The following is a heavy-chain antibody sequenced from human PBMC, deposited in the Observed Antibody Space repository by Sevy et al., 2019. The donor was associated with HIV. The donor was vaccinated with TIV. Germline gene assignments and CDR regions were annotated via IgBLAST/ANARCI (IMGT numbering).Heavy chain of an antibody. V-gene: IGHV3-15*01. CDR1: GFTFTYAW. D-gene: IGHD2-8*01. CDR3: STDPIIVLLVTDGMDV. J-gene: IGHJ6*02. Sequence: GGSLRLSCTASGFTFTYAWMSWVRQAPGKGLEWVGRIKARAEGGTADYAAPVKGRFTISRDDSKNTLYRQMNGLKIEDTAVYYCSTDPIIVLLVTDGMDVWGQGTTVTVSS. CDR2: IKARAEGGTA.